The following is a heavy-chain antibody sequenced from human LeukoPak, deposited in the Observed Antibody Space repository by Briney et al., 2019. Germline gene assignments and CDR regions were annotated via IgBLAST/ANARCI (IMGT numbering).Heavy chain of an antibody. CDR1: GFTFSSYS. Sequence: GGSLRLSCAASGFTFSSYSMNWVRQAPGKGLEWVSYISSSGNTIYYADSAKGRFTISRDNPRNTVYLQMNSLTTEDTAVYYCAVEISRLVIHAFDLWGQGTVVTVSS. V-gene: IGHV3-48*01. CDR2: ISSSGNTI. D-gene: IGHD3-16*02. CDR3: AVEISRLVIHAFDL. J-gene: IGHJ3*01.